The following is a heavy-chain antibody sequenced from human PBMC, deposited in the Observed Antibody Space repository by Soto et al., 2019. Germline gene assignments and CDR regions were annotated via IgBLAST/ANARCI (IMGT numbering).Heavy chain of an antibody. CDR3: ARDEYSSSSVHVDY. CDR2: ISSSSSYI. V-gene: IGHV3-21*01. J-gene: IGHJ4*02. CDR1: GFTFSSYS. D-gene: IGHD6-6*01. Sequence: GGSLRLSCAASGFTFSSYSMNWVRQAPGKGLEWVSSISSSSSYIYYADSVKDRFTISRDNAKNSLYLQMNSLRAEDTAVYYCARDEYSSSSVHVDYWGQGTLVTVSS.